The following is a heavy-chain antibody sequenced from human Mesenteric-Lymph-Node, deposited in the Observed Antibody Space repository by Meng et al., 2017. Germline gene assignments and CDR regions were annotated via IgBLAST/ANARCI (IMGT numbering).Heavy chain of an antibody. Sequence: QVQLVQSGAEVKKPGSAAKVSCKASGGKFTSFVFNWVRPAPGQGLEWMGGIIPILGTTNYAEKFRGRLTISADTSARTAYMELTSLNSDDTAVYYCARLDLGLAHWGQGTLVTVSS. D-gene: IGHD3-16*01. CDR1: GGKFTSFV. V-gene: IGHV1-69*10. CDR2: IIPILGTT. J-gene: IGHJ4*02. CDR3: ARLDLGLAH.